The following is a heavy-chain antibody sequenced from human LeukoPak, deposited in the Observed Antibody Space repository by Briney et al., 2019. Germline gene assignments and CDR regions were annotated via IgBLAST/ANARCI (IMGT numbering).Heavy chain of an antibody. J-gene: IGHJ4*02. CDR2: MNPNSGNT. V-gene: IGHV1-8*01. CDR3: ARGLSMVQGVIFGY. CDR1: GYTFTSYD. D-gene: IGHD3-10*01. Sequence: ASVKVSCKASGYTFTSYDYNWVRQATGQGMEWMGWMNPNSGNTGYAQKFQGRVTMTRNTSISTAYMELSSLRSEDTAVYYCARGLSMVQGVIFGYWGQGTLVTVSS.